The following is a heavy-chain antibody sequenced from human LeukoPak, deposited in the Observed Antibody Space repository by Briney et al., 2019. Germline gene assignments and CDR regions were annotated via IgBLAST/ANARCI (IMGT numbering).Heavy chain of an antibody. CDR1: GFTVSSNY. D-gene: IGHD6-19*01. CDR2: IGDSGGDT. CDR3: VRGGWGASWSN. Sequence: GGSLRLSCVVSGFTVSSNYMSWVRQAPGRGLEWVSGIGDSGGDTYYADSVKGRFTISRDNSQNTLYLQMESLRVEDTAVYYCVRGGWGASWSNWGQGTLVTVSS. V-gene: IGHV3-53*01. J-gene: IGHJ4*02.